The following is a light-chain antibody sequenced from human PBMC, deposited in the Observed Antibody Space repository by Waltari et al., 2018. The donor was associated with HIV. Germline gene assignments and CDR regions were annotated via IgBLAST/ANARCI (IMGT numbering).Light chain of an antibody. Sequence: SYELSQPPSVSVSPGQTATITCSGHKLGDKYASWYQQKPGQSPVLVIYQEKRRPSGIPERFSGSNSGNTATLTISGTQPLEEADYYCQAWDSSIVGFGGGTKLTVL. CDR1: KLGDKY. CDR3: QAWDSSIVG. CDR2: QEK. V-gene: IGLV3-1*01. J-gene: IGLJ2*01.